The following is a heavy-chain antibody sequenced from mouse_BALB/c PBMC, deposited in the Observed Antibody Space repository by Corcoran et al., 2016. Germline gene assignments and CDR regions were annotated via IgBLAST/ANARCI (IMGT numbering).Heavy chain of an antibody. Sequence: QIPLVQSGPELRKTGDTVKISRKASRYTFTIYGMNWVKQAPGKGFKWMGGINTYTGEPTYADDFKGRFAFSLDTSASTAYLQINNLKNEDTATYFCAREPYAMDYWGQGTSVTVSS. CDR3: AREPYAMDY. D-gene: IGHD6-1*01. J-gene: IGHJ4*01. CDR1: RYTFTIYG. CDR2: INTYTGEP. V-gene: IGHV9-3-1*01.